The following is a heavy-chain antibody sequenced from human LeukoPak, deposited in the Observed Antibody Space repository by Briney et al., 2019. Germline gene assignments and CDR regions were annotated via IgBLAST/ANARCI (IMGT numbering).Heavy chain of an antibody. J-gene: IGHJ3*02. CDR2: IRSKAYGGTT. CDR3: TREALPRGYSSGWYPTDAFDI. D-gene: IGHD6-19*01. Sequence: GGSLRLSCTASGFTFGDYAMSWFRQAPGKGLEWVGFIRSKAYGGTTEYAASVKGRFTISRDDSKSIAYLQMNGLKTEDTAVYYCTREALPRGYSSGWYPTDAFDIWGQGTMVTVSS. V-gene: IGHV3-49*03. CDR1: GFTFGDYA.